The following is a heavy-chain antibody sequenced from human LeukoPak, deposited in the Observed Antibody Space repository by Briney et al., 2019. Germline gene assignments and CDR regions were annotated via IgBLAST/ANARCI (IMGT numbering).Heavy chain of an antibody. CDR3: ARPHVQWLVPYYFDY. D-gene: IGHD6-19*01. Sequence: GGSLRLSCAASGSTFSSYAMHWVRQAPGKGLEWVAVISYDGSNKYYADSVKGRFTISRDNSKNTLYLQMNSLRAEDTAVYYCARPHVQWLVPYYFDYWGQGTLVTVSS. CDR2: ISYDGSNK. CDR1: GSTFSSYA. J-gene: IGHJ4*02. V-gene: IGHV3-30-3*01.